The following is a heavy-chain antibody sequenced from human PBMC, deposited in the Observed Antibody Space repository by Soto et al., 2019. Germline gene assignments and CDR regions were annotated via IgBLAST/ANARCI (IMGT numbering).Heavy chain of an antibody. CDR2: LNHNGSST. V-gene: IGHV3-74*01. CDR3: VRSTSGCCDY. CDR1: GFTFSHYW. D-gene: IGHD7-27*01. Sequence: EVQLVESGGGFVRPGGTLTLSCAASGFTFSHYWMHWVRQVPGRGLVWVSRLNHNGSSTNYAASVKGRFTISRDNAKNTLYLQRSSLRAEDTAIYYCVRSTSGCCDYWGQGAVVTVSS. J-gene: IGHJ4*02.